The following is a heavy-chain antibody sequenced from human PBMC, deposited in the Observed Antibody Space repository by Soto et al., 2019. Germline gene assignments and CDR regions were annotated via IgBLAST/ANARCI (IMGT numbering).Heavy chain of an antibody. CDR3: ARSIVVVVAATFWFDP. CDR1: RGCISSGGYY. CDR2: IYYSGST. Sequence: TRSLTCTVSRGCISSGGYYWRRISQHPGKGLEWIGYIYYSGSTYYNPSLKSRVTISVDTSKNQFSLKLSSVTAADTAVYYCARSIVVVVAATFWFDPWGQGTLVTVSS. J-gene: IGHJ5*02. D-gene: IGHD2-15*01. V-gene: IGHV4-31*03.